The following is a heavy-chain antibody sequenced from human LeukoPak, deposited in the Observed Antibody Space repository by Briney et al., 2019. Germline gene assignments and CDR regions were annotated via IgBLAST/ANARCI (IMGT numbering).Heavy chain of an antibody. D-gene: IGHD2-2*01. CDR1: GFTFSSYS. V-gene: IGHV3-48*01. J-gene: IGHJ4*02. CDR2: ISNSSSTM. CDR3: ASGVSSTSCYVDY. Sequence: PGGSLRLSCAASGFTFSSYSMNWVRQAPGKGLEWISYISNSSSTMFYADSVKGRFTISRDNAKNSLYLQMSSLRAEDTAVYYCASGVSSTSCYVDYRGQGTLVTVSS.